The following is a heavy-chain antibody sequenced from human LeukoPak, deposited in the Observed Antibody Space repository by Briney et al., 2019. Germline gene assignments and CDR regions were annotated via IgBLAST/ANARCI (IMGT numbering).Heavy chain of an antibody. CDR2: INTDGSTT. CDR3: ARVLQGEWFFDY. Sequence: GGSLRLSCAASGFTFSSYWMHWVRQAPGKGLVWVSRINTDGSTTNYADSVKGRFTISRDNAKNTLYLQMNSLRAEDTAVYYCARVLQGEWFFDYWGQGTLVTVSS. J-gene: IGHJ4*02. V-gene: IGHV3-74*01. D-gene: IGHD3-3*01. CDR1: GFTFSSYW.